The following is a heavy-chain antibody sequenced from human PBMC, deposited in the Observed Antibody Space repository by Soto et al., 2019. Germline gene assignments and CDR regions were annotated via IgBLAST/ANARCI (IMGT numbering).Heavy chain of an antibody. CDR3: ARAPPPQGYYYGMDV. J-gene: IGHJ6*02. CDR2: INPSCGST. Sequence: ASVKFSCKASGYTFTSYYMHWVRQAPGQGLECMGIINPSCGSTSYAQKFQGRVTMTRXTXXSXXXMXLXXLRXEXTAVYYCARAPPPQGYYYGMDVWGQGTTVTAP. CDR1: GYTFTSYY. V-gene: IGHV1-46*01.